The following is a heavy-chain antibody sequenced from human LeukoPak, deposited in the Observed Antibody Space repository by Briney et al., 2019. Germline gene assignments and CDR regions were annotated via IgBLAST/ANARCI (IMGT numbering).Heavy chain of an antibody. CDR3: ARVLPDY. V-gene: IGHV3-30-3*01. Sequence: GGPRRLSCAASGFTLSSYAMHWVRQAPGRGLEWGAVISHDGSNKYYADSVKGRFPISRDNSKNTLYLQMNSLRAEDTAVYCCARVLPDYWGQGTLVTVSS. D-gene: IGHD2-15*01. CDR1: GFTLSSYA. J-gene: IGHJ4*02. CDR2: ISHDGSNK.